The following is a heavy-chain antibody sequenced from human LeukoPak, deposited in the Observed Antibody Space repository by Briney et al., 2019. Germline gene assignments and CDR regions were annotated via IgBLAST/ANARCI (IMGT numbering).Heavy chain of an antibody. CDR2: IYPGDSDT. D-gene: IGHD5-18*01. CDR1: GYSFTSYW. V-gene: IGHV5-51*01. CDR3: ARLQRDTKPEDY. J-gene: IGHJ4*02. Sequence: VESLKISCKGSGYSFTSYWIGWVRQMPGKGLGWMGIIYPGDSDTRYSPSFQGQVTISADKSISTAYLQWSSLKASDTAMYYSARLQRDTKPEDYWGQGTRVTVSS.